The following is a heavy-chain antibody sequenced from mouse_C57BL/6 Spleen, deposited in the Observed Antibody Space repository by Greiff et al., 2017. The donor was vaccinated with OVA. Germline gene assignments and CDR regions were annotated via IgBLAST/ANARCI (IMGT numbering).Heavy chain of an antibody. V-gene: IGHV1-54*01. Sequence: VQLQQSGAELVRPGTSVKVSCKASGYAFTNYLIEWVKQRPGQGLEWIGVINPGSGGTNYNEKFKGKATLTADKSSSTAYMQLSSLTSDDSAVYFCAREGSNRDWFAYWGQGTLVTVSA. J-gene: IGHJ3*01. D-gene: IGHD2-14*01. CDR1: GYAFTNYL. CDR3: AREGSNRDWFAY. CDR2: INPGSGGT.